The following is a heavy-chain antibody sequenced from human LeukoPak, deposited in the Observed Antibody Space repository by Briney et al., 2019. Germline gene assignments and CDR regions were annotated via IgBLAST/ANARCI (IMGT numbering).Heavy chain of an antibody. CDR3: ARGGGRTCYYDSSGYYPAYNWFDP. J-gene: IGHJ5*02. CDR2: INHSGST. D-gene: IGHD3-22*01. CDR1: GGSFSGYY. V-gene: IGHV4-34*01. Sequence: SETLSLTCAVYGGSFSGYYWSWIRQPPGKGLEWIGEINHSGSTNYNPSLKSRVTISVDTSKNQFSLKLSSVTAADTAVHYCARGGGRTCYYDSSGYYPAYNWFDPWGQGTLVTVSS.